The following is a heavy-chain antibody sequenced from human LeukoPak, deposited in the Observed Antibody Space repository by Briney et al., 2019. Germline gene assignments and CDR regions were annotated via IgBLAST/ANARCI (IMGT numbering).Heavy chain of an antibody. D-gene: IGHD3-22*01. J-gene: IGHJ3*02. CDR1: GFTFSSYE. CDR2: ISSSGSTI. V-gene: IGHV3-48*03. CDR3: ARDGREPALQDSNQKGALVAFDI. Sequence: PGGSLRLSCAASGFTFSSYEMNWVRQAPGKGLEWLSYISSSGSTIYHADSVKGRFTISRDNAKNSLYLQVNSLRAEDTAVYYCARDGREPALQDSNQKGALVAFDIWGQGTMVTVSS.